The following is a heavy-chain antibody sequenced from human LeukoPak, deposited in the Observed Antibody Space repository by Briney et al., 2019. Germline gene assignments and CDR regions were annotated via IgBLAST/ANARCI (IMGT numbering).Heavy chain of an antibody. Sequence: GGSLRLSCAASGFTFSSYEMNWVRQAPGKGLEWVSYISSSCSTKDYADSVKGRFTISRENAKNSLYLQMNSLRAEDTAVYYCAELGITMIGGVWGKGTTITISS. CDR1: GFTFSSYE. D-gene: IGHD3-10*02. V-gene: IGHV3-48*03. CDR2: ISSSCSTK. CDR3: AELGITMIGGV. J-gene: IGHJ6*04.